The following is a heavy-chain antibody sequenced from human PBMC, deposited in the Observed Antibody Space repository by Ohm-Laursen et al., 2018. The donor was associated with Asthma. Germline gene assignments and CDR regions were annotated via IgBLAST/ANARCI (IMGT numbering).Heavy chain of an antibody. D-gene: IGHD3-3*01. CDR1: GFTFRSYA. V-gene: IGHV3-30-3*01. J-gene: IGHJ5*02. CDR3: ARGFQQEIFGAVRHP. Sequence: SLRLSCAASGFTFRSYAMHWVRQAPGKGLEWVAVGGSYYDGGLKYYADSVKGRFTISRDNSKNTLYLQMNSLRAEDTAVYYCARGFQQEIFGAVRHPWGQGTLVTVSS. CDR2: GGSYYDGGLK.